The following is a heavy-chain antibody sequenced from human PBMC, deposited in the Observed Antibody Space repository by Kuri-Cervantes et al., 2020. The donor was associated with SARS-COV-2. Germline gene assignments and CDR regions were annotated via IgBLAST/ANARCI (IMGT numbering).Heavy chain of an antibody. CDR2: ISASGAST. CDR1: GITFSNHG. D-gene: IGHD4-17*01. J-gene: IGHJ6*02. V-gene: IGHV3-23*01. CDR3: ARERYGDYVSPYQYYGMDV. Sequence: ETLSLTCAASGITFSNHGMSWVRQAPGKGLEWLSGISASGASTDYAASVKGRFTISRDSSKNMLYLQMNSLRAEDTAVYYCARERYGDYVSPYQYYGMDVWGQGTTVTVSS.